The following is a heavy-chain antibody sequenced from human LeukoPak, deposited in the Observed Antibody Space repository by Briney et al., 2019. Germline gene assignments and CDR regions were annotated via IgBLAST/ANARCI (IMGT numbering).Heavy chain of an antibody. Sequence: SVKVSCKASGGTFSSYAIGWVRQAPGQGLEWMGGIIPIFGTANYAQKFQGRVTITTDESTSTAYMELSSLRSEDTAVYYCAREEPGIAAAGSKGGSWFDPWGQGTLVTVSS. V-gene: IGHV1-69*05. CDR2: IIPIFGTA. CDR3: AREEPGIAAAGSKGGSWFDP. CDR1: GGTFSSYA. J-gene: IGHJ5*02. D-gene: IGHD6-13*01.